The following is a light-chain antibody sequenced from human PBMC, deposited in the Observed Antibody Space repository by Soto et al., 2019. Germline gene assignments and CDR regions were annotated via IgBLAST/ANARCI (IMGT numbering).Light chain of an antibody. CDR2: DAS. CDR3: QRYDTSSWP. CDR1: QSVSSSY. J-gene: IGKJ1*01. Sequence: EIVLTQSPGTLSLSPGERATLSCRASQSVSSSYLAWYQQKPGQAPRLLISDASNRAAGTPDRFSGSGSGTDFTLTISRLEPEDFAVYYCQRYDTSSWPFDQGTKVEVK. V-gene: IGKV3-20*01.